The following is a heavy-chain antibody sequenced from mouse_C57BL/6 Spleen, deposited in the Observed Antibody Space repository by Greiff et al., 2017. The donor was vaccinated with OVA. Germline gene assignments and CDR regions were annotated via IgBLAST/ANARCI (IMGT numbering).Heavy chain of an antibody. CDR3: ARGDYGGFAY. D-gene: IGHD2-4*01. V-gene: IGHV5-4*01. Sequence: EVQVVESGGGLVKPGGSLKLSCAASGFTFSSYAMSWVRQTPEKRLEWVATISDGGSYTYYPDNVKGRFTISRDNAKNNLYLQMSHLKSEDTAMYYCARGDYGGFAYWGQGTLVTVSA. CDR2: ISDGGSYT. J-gene: IGHJ3*01. CDR1: GFTFSSYA.